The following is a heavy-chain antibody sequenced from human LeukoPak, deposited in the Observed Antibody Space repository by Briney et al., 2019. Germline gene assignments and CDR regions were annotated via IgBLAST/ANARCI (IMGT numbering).Heavy chain of an antibody. CDR3: ARAGGSSSSGWFDP. CDR2: ISSSGSTI. D-gene: IGHD6-13*01. CDR1: GFTFSDYY. V-gene: IGHV3-11*01. Sequence: KPGGSLRLSCAASGFTFSDYYMSWIRQAPGKELEWVSYISSSGSTIYYADSAKGRFTISRDNAKNSLYLQMNSLRAEDTAVYYCARAGGSSSSGWFDPWGQGTLVTVSS. J-gene: IGHJ5*02.